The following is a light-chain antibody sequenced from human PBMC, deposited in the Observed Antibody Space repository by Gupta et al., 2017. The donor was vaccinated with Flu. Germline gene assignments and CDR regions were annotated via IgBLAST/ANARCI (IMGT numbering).Light chain of an antibody. Sequence: GTLSLSPGESATVSCRASQSVSSSYLAWYQQKPGQAPRLLIYGASSRATGIPDRFSDSGSGTDFTLTISRLEPEDFAVYYCQQYVSSPFTFGPGTKVDVK. CDR1: QSVSSSY. J-gene: IGKJ3*01. V-gene: IGKV3-20*01. CDR2: GAS. CDR3: QQYVSSPFT.